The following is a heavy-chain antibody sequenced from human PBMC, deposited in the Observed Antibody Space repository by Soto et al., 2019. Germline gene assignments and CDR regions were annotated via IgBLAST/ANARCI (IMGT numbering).Heavy chain of an antibody. CDR1: GYTFTSYG. CDR2: ISAYNGNT. V-gene: IGHV1-18*01. J-gene: IGHJ6*02. CDR3: ARDLLLRFLEWSSPLGYYYGMDV. Sequence: QVQLVQSGAEVKKPGASVKVSCKASGYTFTSYGISWVRQAPGQGLEWMGWISAYNGNTNYAQKLQGRVTMTTDTSTSTAYMELRSLRSDDTAVYYCARDLLLRFLEWSSPLGYYYGMDVWGQGTTVTVSS. D-gene: IGHD3-3*01.